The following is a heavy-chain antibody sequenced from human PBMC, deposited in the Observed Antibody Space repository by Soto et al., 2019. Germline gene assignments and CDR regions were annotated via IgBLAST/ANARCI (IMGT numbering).Heavy chain of an antibody. D-gene: IGHD6-19*01. CDR3: ARDGAVAGDSNFDY. CDR1: GYTFTRYA. J-gene: IGHJ4*02. V-gene: IGHV1-3*01. Sequence: QVQLVQSGAEAKKPGASVKVSCKASGYTFTRYAMHWVRQAPGQRPEWMGWINAGNGNTKYSQKFQGRVTITTDTSASAAYMELSSLRSEDTAVYYCARDGAVAGDSNFDYWGQGTLVTVSS. CDR2: INAGNGNT.